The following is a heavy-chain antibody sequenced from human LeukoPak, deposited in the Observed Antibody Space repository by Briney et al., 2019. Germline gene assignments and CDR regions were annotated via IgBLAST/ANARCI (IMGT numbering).Heavy chain of an antibody. D-gene: IGHD3-3*01. CDR3: ARGGVYYDFWSGYLGGAFDI. Sequence: SETLSLTCTVSGGSISSSNYYWGWIRQPPGKGLEWIGSIYYSGSTYYNPSLKSRVTISVDTSKNQFSLKLSSVTAADTAVYYCARGGVYYDFWSGYLGGAFDIWGQGTMVTVPS. CDR2: IYYSGST. V-gene: IGHV4-39*07. J-gene: IGHJ3*02. CDR1: GGSISSSNYY.